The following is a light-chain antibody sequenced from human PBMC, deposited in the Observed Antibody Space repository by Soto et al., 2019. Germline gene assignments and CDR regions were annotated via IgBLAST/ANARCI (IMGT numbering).Light chain of an antibody. CDR3: QSYDSSLSGWRL. CDR1: SSNIGAGYD. CDR2: GNT. Sequence: QSVLTQPPSVSGAPGQRVTISCTGSSSNIGAGYDVHWYQQVPGTAPKLLIYGNTNRPSGVPDRFSGSKSGTSASLAITGLQAEDEADYYCQSYDSSLSGWRLFGGGSKLTVL. V-gene: IGLV1-40*01. J-gene: IGLJ3*02.